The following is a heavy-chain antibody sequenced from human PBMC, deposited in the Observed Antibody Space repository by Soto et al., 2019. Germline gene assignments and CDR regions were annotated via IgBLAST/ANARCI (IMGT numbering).Heavy chain of an antibody. CDR3: ARRYGGNLDY. CDR2: IYYSGGT. Sequence: SETLSLTCTVSGGSISSYYWSWIRQPPGKGLEWIGYIYYSGGTNYNPSLKSRVTISVDSSKNHFSLKLSSVTAADTAVYYCARRYGGNLDYWGQGTLVTV. D-gene: IGHD1-26*01. V-gene: IGHV4-59*08. J-gene: IGHJ4*02. CDR1: GGSISSYY.